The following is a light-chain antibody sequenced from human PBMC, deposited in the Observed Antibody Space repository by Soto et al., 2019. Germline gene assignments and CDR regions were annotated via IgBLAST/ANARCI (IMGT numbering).Light chain of an antibody. CDR1: QGIRND. CDR2: AAS. J-gene: IGKJ1*01. Sequence: DIQMTQSPSSLSASVGDRVTITCRASQGIRNDLGWYQQKPVKVPKRLIYAASSLQCVVPCSFRGSGSGTEFTLTISSLQPEDCATYYCIQRKSYPRTFGQGTKVPIK. CDR3: IQRKSYPRT. V-gene: IGKV1-17*01.